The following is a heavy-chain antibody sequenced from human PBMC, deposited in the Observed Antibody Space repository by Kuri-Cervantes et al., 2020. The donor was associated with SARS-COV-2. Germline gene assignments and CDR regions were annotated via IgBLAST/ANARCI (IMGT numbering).Heavy chain of an antibody. CDR2: IYPGDYDT. J-gene: IGHJ5*02. V-gene: IGHV5-51*01. CDR3: PRWEIRFLGSWFDP. Sequence: GEFLKISRKGSGYSFTSYWIGWVRQMPGKGLEWMGIIYPGDYDTRYSPSFQGQVTISADKSISTAYLQWRSLKASDTAMYYCPRWEIRFLGSWFDPWGQGTLVTVSS. D-gene: IGHD3-3*01. CDR1: GYSFTSYW.